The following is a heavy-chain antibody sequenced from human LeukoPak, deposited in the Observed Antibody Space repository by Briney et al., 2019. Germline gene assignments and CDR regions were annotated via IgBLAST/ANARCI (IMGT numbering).Heavy chain of an antibody. V-gene: IGHV4-31*01. CDR3: ARHCSSTSCSYYYYYYGMDV. D-gene: IGHD2-2*01. Sequence: SQTLSLTCTVSGGSISSGGYYWSWIRQHPGKGLEWIVYIYYSGSTYYNPSLKSPVTISVDTSKNQFSLKLSSVTAADTAVYYCARHCSSTSCSYYYYYYGMDVWGQGATVTVSS. CDR1: GGSISSGGYY. CDR2: IYYSGST. J-gene: IGHJ6*02.